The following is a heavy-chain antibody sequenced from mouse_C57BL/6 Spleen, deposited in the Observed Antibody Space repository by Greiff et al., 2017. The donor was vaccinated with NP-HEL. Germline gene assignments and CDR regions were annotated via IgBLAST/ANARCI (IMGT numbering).Heavy chain of an antibody. CDR3: ARQNYYGSSYNAMDY. Sequence: EVQRVESGGDLVKPGGSLKLSCAASGFTFSSYGMSWVRQTPDKRLEWVATISSGGSYTYYPDSVKGRFTISSDNAKNTLYLQMSSLKSEDTAMYYCARQNYYGSSYNAMDYWGQGTSVTVSS. CDR1: GFTFSSYG. D-gene: IGHD1-1*01. J-gene: IGHJ4*01. CDR2: ISSGGSYT. V-gene: IGHV5-6*01.